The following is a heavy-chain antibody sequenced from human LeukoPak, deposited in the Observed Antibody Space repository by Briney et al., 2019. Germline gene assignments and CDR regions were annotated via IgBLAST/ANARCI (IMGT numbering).Heavy chain of an antibody. J-gene: IGHJ4*02. Sequence: GGSLRLSCAASGFTFSDHYMDWVRQAPGKGLEWVSYISRSATTIFYADSVKGRFTISRDNAKNSVYLQMNSLRAEDTAVYYCARGPVTVSSFDYWGQGTLVTVSS. CDR3: ARGPVTVSSFDY. V-gene: IGHV3-11*04. CDR1: GFTFSDHY. CDR2: ISRSATTI. D-gene: IGHD4-17*01.